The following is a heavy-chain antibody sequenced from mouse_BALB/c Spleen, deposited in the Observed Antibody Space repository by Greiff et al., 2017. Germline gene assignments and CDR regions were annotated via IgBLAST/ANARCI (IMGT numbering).Heavy chain of an antibody. Sequence: EVQLVESGGGLVQPGGSRKLSCAASGFTFSSFGMHWVRQAPEKGLEWVAYISSGSSTIYYADTVKGRFTISRDNTKNTLFLQMTSLRSEDTAMYYCARGYGNYMWGARDYWGQGTSVTVSS. V-gene: IGHV5-17*02. CDR2: ISSGSSTI. J-gene: IGHJ4*01. CDR1: GFTFSSFG. CDR3: ARGYGNYMWGARDY. D-gene: IGHD2-10*02.